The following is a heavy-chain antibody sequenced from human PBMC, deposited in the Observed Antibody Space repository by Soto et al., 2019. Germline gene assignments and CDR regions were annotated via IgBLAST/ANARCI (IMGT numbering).Heavy chain of an antibody. CDR2: IYWNDDE. Sequence: QITLKQSGPALVKPTQTLTLTCTFSGFSLTTSGVGVGWIRQPSGKALEWLALIYWNDDERYRPSLRSRLTITKDTSKNQVVLTMTIMEAGDTATYYCAPSRRSSGDAFDLWGQGTMVTVSS. CDR3: APSRRSSGDAFDL. CDR1: GFSLTTSGVG. D-gene: IGHD6-6*01. V-gene: IGHV2-5*01. J-gene: IGHJ3*01.